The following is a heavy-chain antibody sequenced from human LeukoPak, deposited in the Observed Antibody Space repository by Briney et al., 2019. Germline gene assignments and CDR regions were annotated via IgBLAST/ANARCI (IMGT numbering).Heavy chain of an antibody. V-gene: IGHV4-4*07. CDR1: GGSISSYY. D-gene: IGHD2-2*01. Sequence: SETLSLTCTVSGGSISSYYWSWIRQPAGKGLEWIGRIYTSGSTNYNPSLKSRVTMSVDTSKNQFSLKLSSVTAADTAVYYRARLCSSTSCPTRAFDIWGQGTMVTVSS. J-gene: IGHJ3*02. CDR2: IYTSGST. CDR3: ARLCSSTSCPTRAFDI.